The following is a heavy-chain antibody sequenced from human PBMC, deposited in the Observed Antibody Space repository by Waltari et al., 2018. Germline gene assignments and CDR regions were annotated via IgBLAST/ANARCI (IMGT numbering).Heavy chain of an antibody. V-gene: IGHV3-15*02. CDR1: CLTCGNAW. CDR3: VRDRWGEFIQ. CDR2: IKGKIDGGTT. J-gene: IGHJ1*01. D-gene: IGHD3-16*01. Sequence: QQVQSGVTLVKRGGSLWLLCTAPCLTCGNAWMSWVRQVPGKGLEWLGRIKGKIDGGTTVYSAPVKGRFTISRDDSGNTLVLQMNSLKIEDTAVYYCVRDRWGEFIQWGQGTLVGVSS.